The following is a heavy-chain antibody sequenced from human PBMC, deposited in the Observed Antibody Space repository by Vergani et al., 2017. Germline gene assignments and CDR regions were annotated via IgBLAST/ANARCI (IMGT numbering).Heavy chain of an antibody. CDR1: GFTGRRES. D-gene: IGHD2-2*01. J-gene: IGHJ3*02. Sequence: EVQRVESGGGRGKTGGGRRLSCAAAGFTGRRESMNWVRQAPGKGLEWVSSISSSSSYIYYADSVKGRFTISRDNAKNSLYLQMNSLRAEDTAVYYCAREDGCSSTSCSDLAFDIWGQGTMVTVSS. CDR3: AREDGCSSTSCSDLAFDI. CDR2: ISSSSSYI. V-gene: IGHV3-21*01.